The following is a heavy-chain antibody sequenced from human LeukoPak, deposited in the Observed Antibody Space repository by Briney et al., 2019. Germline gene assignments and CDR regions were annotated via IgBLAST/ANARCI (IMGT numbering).Heavy chain of an antibody. D-gene: IGHD6-6*01. CDR3: ARARAARTPCFDY. CDR1: GGSISSGGYS. CDR2: IYHSGST. V-gene: IGHV4-30-2*01. J-gene: IGHJ4*02. Sequence: SETLSLTCAVSGGSISSGGYSWSWIRQPPGKGLEWIGYIYHSGSTYYNPSLKSRVTISVDRSKNQFSLKLSSVTAADTAVYYCARARAARTPCFDYWGQGTLVTVSS.